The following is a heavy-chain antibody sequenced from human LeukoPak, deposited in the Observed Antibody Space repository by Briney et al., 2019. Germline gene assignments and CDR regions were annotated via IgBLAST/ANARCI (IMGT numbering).Heavy chain of an antibody. Sequence: GGSLRLSCAASGFTFSGYWMSWVRQAPVKGLEWVANIKQDGSEKYYVDSVKGRFTISRDNAKNSLYLQMNSLRAEDTAVYYCARLDYGDYVGYWGQGTLATVSS. CDR1: GFTFSGYW. J-gene: IGHJ4*02. CDR2: IKQDGSEK. V-gene: IGHV3-7*01. D-gene: IGHD4-17*01. CDR3: ARLDYGDYVGY.